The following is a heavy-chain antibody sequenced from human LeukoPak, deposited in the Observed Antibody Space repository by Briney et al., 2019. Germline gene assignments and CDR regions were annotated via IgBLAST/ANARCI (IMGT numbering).Heavy chain of an antibody. Sequence: PSESLSLTCTVSGGSISSSSYYWGWIRQPPGKGLEWIGSIYYSGSTYYNPSLKSRVTISVDTSKNQFSLKLSSVTAADTAVYYCARVSYYDFWSGYYDYYYYMDVWGKGTTVTVSS. CDR1: GGSISSSSYY. D-gene: IGHD3-3*01. CDR3: ARVSYYDFWSGYYDYYYYMDV. J-gene: IGHJ6*03. V-gene: IGHV4-39*07. CDR2: IYYSGST.